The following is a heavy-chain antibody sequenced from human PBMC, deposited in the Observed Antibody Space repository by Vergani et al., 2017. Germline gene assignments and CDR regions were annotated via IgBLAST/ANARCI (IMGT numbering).Heavy chain of an antibody. D-gene: IGHD3-10*01. Sequence: QVTLKESGPVLVKPTETLTLTCTVSGFSLSNARMGVSWIRQPPGKALEWLAHIFSNDEKSYRTSLKSRLTISKDTSKSQVVLTMTNMDPVDTATYYCARVPAITMVRVYGMDVWGQGTTVTVSS. J-gene: IGHJ6*02. CDR3: ARVPAITMVRVYGMDV. V-gene: IGHV2-26*01. CDR2: IFSNDEK. CDR1: GFSLSNARMG.